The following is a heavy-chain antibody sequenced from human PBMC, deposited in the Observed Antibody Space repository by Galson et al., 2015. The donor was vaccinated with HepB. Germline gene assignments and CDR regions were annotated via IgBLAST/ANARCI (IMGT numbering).Heavy chain of an antibody. Sequence: SVKVSCKASGYTFTSYGISWVRQAPGQGLEWMGWISAYNGNTNYAQKLQGRVTMTTDTSTSTAYMELRSLRSDDTAVYYCARGTDYARPDYYYYGMDVWGQGTTVTVSS. CDR2: ISAYNGNT. CDR1: GYTFTSYG. D-gene: IGHD4-17*01. V-gene: IGHV1-18*04. J-gene: IGHJ6*02. CDR3: ARGTDYARPDYYYYGMDV.